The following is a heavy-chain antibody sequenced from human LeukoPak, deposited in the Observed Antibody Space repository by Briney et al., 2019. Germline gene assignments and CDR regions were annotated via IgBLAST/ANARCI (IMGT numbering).Heavy chain of an antibody. CDR2: IYHSGST. D-gene: IGHD6-19*01. J-gene: IGHJ6*02. CDR1: GGSISSSTYY. CDR3: ASGYSSGWTEFYYYYYGMDV. Sequence: SETLSLTCTVSGGSISSSTYYWGWIRQPPGKGLEWIGSIYHSGSTYYNPSLKSRVTISVDTSKNQFSLKLRSVTAADTAVYYCASGYSSGWTEFYYYYYGMDVWGQGTTVTVSS. V-gene: IGHV4-39*07.